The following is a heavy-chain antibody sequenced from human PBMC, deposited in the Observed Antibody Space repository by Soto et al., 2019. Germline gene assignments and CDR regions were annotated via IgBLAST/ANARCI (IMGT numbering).Heavy chain of an antibody. CDR2: IYYSGST. V-gene: IGHV4-39*01. J-gene: IGHJ3*02. CDR1: GGSISSSSYY. Sequence: QLQLQESGPGLVKPSETLSLTCTVSGGSISSSSYYWGWIRQPPGKGLEWIGSIYYSGSTYYNPSLKSRVTISVETSKNQFSLKLSSVTAADTAVYYCARPLWFGELLSAFDIWGQGTMVTVSS. CDR3: ARPLWFGELLSAFDI. D-gene: IGHD3-10*01.